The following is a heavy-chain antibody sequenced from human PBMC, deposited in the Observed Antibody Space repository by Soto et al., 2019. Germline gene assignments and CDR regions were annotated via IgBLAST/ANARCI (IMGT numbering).Heavy chain of an antibody. J-gene: IGHJ6*03. CDR3: AREVVVVPAATDYYYYYYMDV. V-gene: IGHV1-18*01. CDR1: GYTFTGYG. CDR2: ISAYNGNT. D-gene: IGHD2-2*01. Sequence: GASVKGSRKGSGYTFTGYGVSRGRKAPGKRLEGMGWISAYNGNTNYAQKLQGRVTMTTDTSTSTAYMELRSLRSDDTAVYYCAREVVVVPAATDYYYYYYMDVWGKGTTVTVSS.